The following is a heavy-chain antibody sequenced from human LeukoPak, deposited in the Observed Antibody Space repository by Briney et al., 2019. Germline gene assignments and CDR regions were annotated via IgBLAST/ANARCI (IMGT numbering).Heavy chain of an antibody. Sequence: PSETLSLTCTVSGGSISSGDYYWSWIRQPPGKGLEWIGYIYYSGSTYYNPSLKSRVTISVDTSKNQFSLKLSSVTAADTAVYYCARGKTVVPAASWFDPWGQGTLVTVSS. V-gene: IGHV4-30-4*01. D-gene: IGHD2-2*01. CDR1: GGSISSGDYY. CDR2: IYYSGST. J-gene: IGHJ5*02. CDR3: ARGKTVVPAASWFDP.